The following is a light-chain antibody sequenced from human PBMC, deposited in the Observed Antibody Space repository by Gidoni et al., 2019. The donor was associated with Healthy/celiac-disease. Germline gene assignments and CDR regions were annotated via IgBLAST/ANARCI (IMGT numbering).Light chain of an antibody. Sequence: VIWMTQSPSLLSASTGDRVTIRCRISQGISSYLAWDQQKPGEAPELLIYAASTLQSGVPSRFSGSGSGTDFTLTISCLQSEDFATYYCQQYYSFPLTFGGGTKVEIK. CDR1: QGISSY. J-gene: IGKJ4*01. CDR3: QQYYSFPLT. CDR2: AAS. V-gene: IGKV1D-8*01.